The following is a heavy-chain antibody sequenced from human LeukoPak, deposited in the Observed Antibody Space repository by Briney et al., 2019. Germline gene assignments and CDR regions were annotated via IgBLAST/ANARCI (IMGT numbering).Heavy chain of an antibody. V-gene: IGHV3-23*01. CDR1: GFTFRSYA. J-gene: IGHJ4*02. D-gene: IGHD5-12*01. CDR2: ITGSGGTT. Sequence: GGSLRLSCAASGFTFRSYAMSWVRQAPGKGLDWVSTITGSGGTTYYADSADSVKRRLTISRDNSKNTLYLQMNSLTAEDTAVYYCAKLRGYTAYDSDYFDYWGQGTLVTVSS. CDR3: AKLRGYTAYDSDYFDY.